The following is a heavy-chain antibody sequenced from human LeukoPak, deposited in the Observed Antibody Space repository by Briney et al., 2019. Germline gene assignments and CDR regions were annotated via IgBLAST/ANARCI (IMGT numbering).Heavy chain of an antibody. CDR3: ARVRGPYIAAAGIAFDP. D-gene: IGHD6-13*01. CDR1: GYTFTSYD. V-gene: IGHV1-8*01. J-gene: IGHJ5*02. Sequence: ASVKVSCKASGYTFTSYDINWVRQATGQGLEWMGWMNPNSGNTGYAQKFQGRVTMTRNTSISTAYMELSSLRSEDTAVYYCARVRGPYIAAAGIAFDPWGQGTLVTVSS. CDR2: MNPNSGNT.